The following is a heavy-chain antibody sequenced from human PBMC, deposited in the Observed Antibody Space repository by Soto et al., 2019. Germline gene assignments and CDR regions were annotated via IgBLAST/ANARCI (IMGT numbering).Heavy chain of an antibody. CDR2: ISAYNGNT. V-gene: IGHV1-18*01. CDR3: ARRMTTVTTGGWFDP. CDR1: GYTFTSYG. J-gene: IGHJ5*02. Sequence: QVQLVQSGAEVKKPGASVKVSCKASGYTFTSYGISWVRQAPGQRLEWMGWISAYNGNTNYAQKLQGRVTMTTDTSTSTAYMELRSLRSDDTAVYYCARRMTTVTTGGWFDPWGQGTLVTVSS. D-gene: IGHD4-17*01.